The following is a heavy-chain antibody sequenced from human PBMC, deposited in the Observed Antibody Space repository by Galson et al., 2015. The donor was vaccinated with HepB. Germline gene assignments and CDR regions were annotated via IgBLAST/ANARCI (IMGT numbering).Heavy chain of an antibody. J-gene: IGHJ5*02. V-gene: IGHV3-30*04. CDR3: ARDSGWEHRFDP. CDR1: GFTFSSYA. CDR2: ISYDGSNK. D-gene: IGHD1-26*01. Sequence: SLRLSCAASGFTFSSYAMHWVRQAPGKGLEWVAVISYDGSNKYYADSVKGRFTISRDNSKNTLYLQMNSLRAEDTAVYYCARDSGWEHRFDPWGQGTLVTVSS.